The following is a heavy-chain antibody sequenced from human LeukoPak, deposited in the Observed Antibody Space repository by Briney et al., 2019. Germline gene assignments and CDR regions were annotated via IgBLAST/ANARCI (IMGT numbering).Heavy chain of an antibody. CDR2: IYYTGST. D-gene: IGHD1-26*01. CDR3: ARGGNYWPQWWFDP. Sequence: SETLSLTCTVSGGSISTYYWSWIRQPPRKGLEWIGYIYYTGSTSYNPSLKSRVTMSLDASKNQFSLELNSVTPADTAGYYCARGGNYWPQWWFDPWGRGTLVSVSS. J-gene: IGHJ5*02. CDR1: GGSISTYY. V-gene: IGHV4-59*01.